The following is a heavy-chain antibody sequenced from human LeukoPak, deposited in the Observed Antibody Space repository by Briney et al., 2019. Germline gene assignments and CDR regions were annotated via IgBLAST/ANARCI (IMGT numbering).Heavy chain of an antibody. CDR3: ARDGSSGWTWHFDY. J-gene: IGHJ4*02. CDR1: GFTFSSYS. Sequence: GGSLRLSCAASGFTFSSYSMNWVRQAPGKGLEWVSYISSSSSTIYYADSVKGRFTISRDNAKNSLYLQMNSLRAEATAVYYCARDGSSGWTWHFDYWGQGTLVTVSS. V-gene: IGHV3-48*01. D-gene: IGHD6-19*01. CDR2: ISSSSSTI.